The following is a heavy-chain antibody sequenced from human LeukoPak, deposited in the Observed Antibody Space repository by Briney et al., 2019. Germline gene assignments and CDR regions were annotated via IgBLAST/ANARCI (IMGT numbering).Heavy chain of an antibody. CDR3: ARRYGDYVPLDY. D-gene: IGHD4-17*01. CDR1: GGSISSYY. Sequence: SETLSLTCTVSGGSISSYYWSWIRQPPGKGLEWIGYIYYSGSTNYNPSLKSRVTISVDTSKNQFSLKLSSVTAADTAVYYCARRYGDYVPLDYWGQGTLVTVSS. CDR2: IYYSGST. V-gene: IGHV4-59*01. J-gene: IGHJ4*02.